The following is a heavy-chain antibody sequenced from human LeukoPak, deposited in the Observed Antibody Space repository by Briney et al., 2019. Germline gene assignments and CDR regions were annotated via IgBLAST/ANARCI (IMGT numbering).Heavy chain of an antibody. CDR1: GFIVSGDF. D-gene: IGHD1-26*01. J-gene: IGHJ4*02. CDR2: IYSGGST. CDR3: ARERGRGRDSPWFDY. Sequence: GGSLRLSCAASGFIVSGDFMSWVRQAPGKGLEWVSVIYSGGSTYYADSVKGRFTISRDNSKNTLDLQMTGLRAEDTAVYYCARERGRGRDSPWFDYWGQGTLIAVSS. V-gene: IGHV3-53*01.